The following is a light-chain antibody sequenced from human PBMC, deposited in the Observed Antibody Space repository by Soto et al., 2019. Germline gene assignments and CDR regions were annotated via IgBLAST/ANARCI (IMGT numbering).Light chain of an antibody. Sequence: DIQMTQSPSSLSASVGDRVTITCRASQSISSYLNWYQQKPGKAPKLLIYAASNLQSGVPSRFSGSGSGTDFTLIISSLQPEDSATYYCQQSYSIPYTFGRGTKLQIK. CDR2: AAS. CDR1: QSISSY. V-gene: IGKV1-39*01. J-gene: IGKJ2*01. CDR3: QQSYSIPYT.